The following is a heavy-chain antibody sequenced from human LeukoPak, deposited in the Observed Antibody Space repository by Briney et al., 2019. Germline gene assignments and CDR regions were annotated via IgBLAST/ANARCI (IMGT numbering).Heavy chain of an antibody. CDR1: GGTFSSYA. CDR2: ISAYNGNT. CDR3: ARGSRAGYYDY. J-gene: IGHJ4*02. V-gene: IGHV1-18*01. Sequence: ASVKVSCKASGGTFSSYATSWVRQAPGQGLEWMGWISAYNGNTNYAQKLQGRVTMTTDTSTSTAYMELRSLRSDDTAVYYCARGSRAGYYDYWGQGTLVTVSS.